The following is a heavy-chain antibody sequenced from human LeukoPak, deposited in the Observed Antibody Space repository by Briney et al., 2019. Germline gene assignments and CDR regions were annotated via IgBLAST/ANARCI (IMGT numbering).Heavy chain of an antibody. CDR2: ISKSGIYI. D-gene: IGHD2-2*01. CDR1: GFTFRDYT. J-gene: IGHJ4*02. Sequence: YPGGSLRLSCAASGFTFRDYTMNWVRQAPGKGLEWVSAISKSGIYIKYADSVKGRFTVSRDNAKNSLFLQMNSLRVEDTALYFCTREVLIVVEPASNTIDFWGQGTRVTVSS. V-gene: IGHV3-21*01. CDR3: TREVLIVVEPASNTIDF.